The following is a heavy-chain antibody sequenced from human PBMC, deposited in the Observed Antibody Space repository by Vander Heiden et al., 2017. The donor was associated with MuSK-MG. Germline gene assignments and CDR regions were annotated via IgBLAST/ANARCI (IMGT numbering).Heavy chain of an antibody. V-gene: IGHV3-30*18. J-gene: IGHJ4*02. CDR2: ISYDGSNK. CDR1: GFTFRSYG. Sequence: QVQLVESGGGVVQPGRSLRLSCAASGFTFRSYGMHWVRQAPGKGLEWVAVISYDGSNKYYADSVKGRFTISRDNSKNTLYLQMNSLRAEDTAVYYCAKGYYDSSGYPDYWGQGTLVTVSS. D-gene: IGHD3-22*01. CDR3: AKGYYDSSGYPDY.